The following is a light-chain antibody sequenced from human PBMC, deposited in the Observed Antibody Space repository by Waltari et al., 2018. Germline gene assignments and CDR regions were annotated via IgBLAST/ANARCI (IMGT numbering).Light chain of an antibody. CDR1: QNVGTS. CDR3: QQYEDWPRHS. Sequence: EIVVTQSPATLSVSPGERVTLSCRASQNVGTSLAWYQQKPGRSPRLLIFGAYSRASGGPARFSGRGSGTDFTLAISSLQSEDFAVYYCQQYEDWPRHSFGGGTKVQIE. J-gene: IGKJ4*01. CDR2: GAY. V-gene: IGKV3-15*01.